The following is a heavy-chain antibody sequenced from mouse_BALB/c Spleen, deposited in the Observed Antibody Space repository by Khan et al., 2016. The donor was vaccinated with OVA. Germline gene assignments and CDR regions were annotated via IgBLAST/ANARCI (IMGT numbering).Heavy chain of an antibody. V-gene: IGHV1-87*01. D-gene: IGHD2-12*01. CDR3: ASYRFDYFDY. Sequence: QVQLKQSGAALARPGASVKLSCKASGYTFTTYWMQWIKQRPGQGLEWIGTIYPGDGDTRYTQNFKGKATLTADKSSSTAYMQLSSLTSEDSAVYYCASYRFDYFDYWDQGTTLTVSS. CDR1: GYTFTTYW. J-gene: IGHJ2*01. CDR2: IYPGDGDT.